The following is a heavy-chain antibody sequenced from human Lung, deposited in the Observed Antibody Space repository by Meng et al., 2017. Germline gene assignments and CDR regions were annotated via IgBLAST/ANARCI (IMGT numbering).Heavy chain of an antibody. J-gene: IGHJ4*02. D-gene: IGHD4-17*01. CDR3: ARGGVTTDD. V-gene: IGHV3-74*02. Sequence: VQVVECGGGLVKPGGSLSRSCAASGFTCSTHWMHWVRQAPGKGLEWVSRITGDGSSTIYADSVQGRFTMSRDNAKNTLSLQMNSLRAEDTAVYYCARGGVTTDDWGQGTLVTVSS. CDR1: GFTCSTHW. CDR2: ITGDGSST.